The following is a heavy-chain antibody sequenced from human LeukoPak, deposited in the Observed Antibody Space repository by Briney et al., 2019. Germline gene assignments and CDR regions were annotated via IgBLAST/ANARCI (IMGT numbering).Heavy chain of an antibody. CDR3: ARDRLGGYSYVY. CDR1: GGSVSSGSYF. D-gene: IGHD5-12*01. CDR2: IYDSGRT. J-gene: IGHJ4*02. Sequence: DPSETLSLTCTVSGGSVSSGSYFWTWIRQSPGKRLEYVGYIYDSGRTNYNPSLKSRVTMSKDTSKNQFSLKLSSVTAADTAVYYCARDRLGGYSYVYWGQGSLVTVSS. V-gene: IGHV4-61*01.